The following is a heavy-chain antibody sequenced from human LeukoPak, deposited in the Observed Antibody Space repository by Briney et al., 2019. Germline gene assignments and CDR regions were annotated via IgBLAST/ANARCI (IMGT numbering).Heavy chain of an antibody. CDR1: GGSISSGDYY. CDR2: IYYSGST. J-gene: IGHJ5*02. V-gene: IGHV4-30-4*01. CDR3: ARERNDGDYVGLGFDP. Sequence: SQTLSLTCTVSGGSISSGDYYWSWIRQPPGKGLEWIGYIYYSGSTYYNPSLKSRVTISVDTSKNQFSLKLSSVTAADTAVYYCARERNDGDYVGLGFDPWGQGTPVTVSS. D-gene: IGHD4-17*01.